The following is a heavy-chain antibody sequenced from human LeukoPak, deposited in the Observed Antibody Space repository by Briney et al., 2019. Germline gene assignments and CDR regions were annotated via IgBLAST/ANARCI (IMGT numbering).Heavy chain of an antibody. D-gene: IGHD3-10*01. Sequence: GESLKISCKGSGYSFTTYWIAWVRPMPGKGLELMGIIYPGDSDTRYSPSFQGQVTISADKSITTAYLQWSSLKASDTAMYYCATYSSGMAYDYFDYWGQGTLVTVSS. CDR2: IYPGDSDT. J-gene: IGHJ4*02. V-gene: IGHV5-51*01. CDR1: GYSFTTYW. CDR3: ATYSSGMAYDYFDY.